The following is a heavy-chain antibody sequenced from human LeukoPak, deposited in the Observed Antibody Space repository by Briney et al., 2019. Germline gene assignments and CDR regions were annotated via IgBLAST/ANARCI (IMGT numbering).Heavy chain of an antibody. D-gene: IGHD1-26*01. J-gene: IGHJ3*02. Sequence: SETLSLTCSVSGGSNSSSSYYWGWIRQPPGKGLEWIGSIYYSGSTYYNPSLKSRVTISVDTSKNQFSLKLSSVTAADTAVYYCARGGSGSYYGAFDIWGQGTMVTVSS. V-gene: IGHV4-39*07. CDR1: GGSNSSSSYY. CDR2: IYYSGST. CDR3: ARGGSGSYYGAFDI.